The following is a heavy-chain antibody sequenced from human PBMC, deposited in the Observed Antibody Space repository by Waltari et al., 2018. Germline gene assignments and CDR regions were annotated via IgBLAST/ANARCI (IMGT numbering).Heavy chain of an antibody. CDR1: GYTFTGYD. CDR2: INPNSGGT. D-gene: IGHD6-13*01. Sequence: QVQLVQSGAEVKKPGAPVKVSCKASGYTFTGYDMHWVRQARGQGLEWMGWINPNSGGTNYAQKFRGRVTMTRDTSISTAYMELSRLRSDDTAVYYCARDPSSSWYGYNWFDPWGQGTLVTVSS. CDR3: ARDPSSSWYGYNWFDP. J-gene: IGHJ5*02. V-gene: IGHV1-2*02.